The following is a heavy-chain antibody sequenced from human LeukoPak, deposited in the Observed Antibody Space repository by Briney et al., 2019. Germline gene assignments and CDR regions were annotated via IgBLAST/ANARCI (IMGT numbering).Heavy chain of an antibody. Sequence: GGSLRLSRASSGFTFSSYSMNCVRQAPGKGLEWVSYISSSGSTIYYADAVKGRFTISRDNAKNSLYLQMNSLRAEDTAVYYCAELGITMIGGVWGKGTTVTISS. J-gene: IGHJ6*04. V-gene: IGHV3-48*04. CDR2: ISSSGSTI. CDR3: AELGITMIGGV. CDR1: GFTFSSYS. D-gene: IGHD3-10*02.